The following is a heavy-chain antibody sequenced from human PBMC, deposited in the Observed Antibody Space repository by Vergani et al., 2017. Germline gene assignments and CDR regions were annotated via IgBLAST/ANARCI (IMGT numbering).Heavy chain of an antibody. CDR1: GDSVSSNSAA. J-gene: IGHJ6*03. CDR2: TYYRSKWYN. Sequence: QVQLQQSGPGLVKPSQTLSLTCAISGDSVSSNSAAWNWIRQSPSRGLEWLGRTYYRSKWYNDYAVSVKSRITINPDTSKNQFSLQLNSVTPEDTAVYYCARQNPLXAAANYYYYYMDVWGKGTTVTVSS. CDR3: ARQNPLXAAANYYYYYMDV. D-gene: IGHD6-13*01. V-gene: IGHV6-1*01.